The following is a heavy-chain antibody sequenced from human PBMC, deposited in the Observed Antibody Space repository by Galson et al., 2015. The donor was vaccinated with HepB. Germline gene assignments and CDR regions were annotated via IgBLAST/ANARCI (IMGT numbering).Heavy chain of an antibody. CDR2: INAGNGNT. V-gene: IGHV1-3*01. CDR1: GYTFTSYA. J-gene: IGHJ3*02. Sequence: SVKVSCKASGYTFTSYAMHWVRQAPGQRLEWMGWINAGNGNTKYSQKFQGRVTITRDTSASTAYMELSSLRSEDTAVYYCARDDYYDSSGYDWIAFDIWGQGTMVTVSS. CDR3: ARDDYYDSSGYDWIAFDI. D-gene: IGHD3-22*01.